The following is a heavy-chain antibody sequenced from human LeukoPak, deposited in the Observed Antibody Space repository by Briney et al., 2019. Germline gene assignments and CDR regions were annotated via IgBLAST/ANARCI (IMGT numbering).Heavy chain of an antibody. CDR3: VREDPSEYGSIDY. CDR2: ISSTGSNI. J-gene: IGHJ4*02. Sequence: GGSLRLSCAASGFTFSDYYMSWIRQAPGKGLEWVSYISSTGSNIYYADSVKGRFTISRDNAKNSLYLQMSSLRDEDTAVYYCVREDPSEYGSIDYWGQGTLVTVSS. CDR1: GFTFSDYY. V-gene: IGHV3-11*04. D-gene: IGHD3-10*01.